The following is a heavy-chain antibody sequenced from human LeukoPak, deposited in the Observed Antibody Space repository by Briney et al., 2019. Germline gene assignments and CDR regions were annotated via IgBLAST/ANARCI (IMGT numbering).Heavy chain of an antibody. CDR3: ARDLGWFHFDS. CDR2: INHNGEMI. J-gene: IGHJ4*02. CDR1: GFTFSNYV. V-gene: IGHV3-48*03. D-gene: IGHD2-15*01. Sequence: GGSLRLSCAASGFTFSNYVMSWVRQAPGKGLEWVSYINHNGEMIFYPDFVKGRFTISRDNAKNSLFLQMNSVRAEDTAIYYCARDLGWFHFDSWGQGTLVTVSS.